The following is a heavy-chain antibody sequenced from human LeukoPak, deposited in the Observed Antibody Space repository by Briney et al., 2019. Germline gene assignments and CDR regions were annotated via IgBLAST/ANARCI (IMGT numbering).Heavy chain of an antibody. D-gene: IGHD6-13*01. J-gene: IGHJ3*02. CDR3: ARQQLAPPGPPDAFDI. CDR1: GFTFSSYA. Sequence: GGSLRLSCAASGFTFSSYAMHWVRQAPGKGLEWVANIREDGSEKYYVDSVKGQFTIPRDNAKNSLFLQMDSLRAEDTAVYYCARQQLAPPGPPDAFDIWGQGTMVTVSS. CDR2: IREDGSEK. V-gene: IGHV3-7*01.